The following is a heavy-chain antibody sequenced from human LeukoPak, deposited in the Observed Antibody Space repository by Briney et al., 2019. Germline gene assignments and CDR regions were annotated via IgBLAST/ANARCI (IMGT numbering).Heavy chain of an antibody. D-gene: IGHD2-2*01. Sequence: ASVKVSCTASGYTFTSYGISWVRRAPGQGLEWMGWISAYNGNTNYAQKLQGSVTMTTDTSTSTAYMELRSLRSDDTAVYYCARGGEVCSSTSCYRGHEYWGQGTLVTVSS. CDR2: ISAYNGNT. J-gene: IGHJ4*02. V-gene: IGHV1-18*01. CDR3: ARGGEVCSSTSCYRGHEY. CDR1: GYTFTSYG.